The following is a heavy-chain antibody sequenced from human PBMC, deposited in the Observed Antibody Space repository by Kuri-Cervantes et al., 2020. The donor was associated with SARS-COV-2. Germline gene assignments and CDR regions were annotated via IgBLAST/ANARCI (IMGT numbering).Heavy chain of an antibody. J-gene: IGHJ6*02. CDR1: GYTLTELY. V-gene: IGHV1-24*01. CDR3: ARKGITGSTDGDGTVYYYGMDV. CDR2: FDPEDDEK. D-gene: IGHD1-7*01. Sequence: ASVTVSCKVSGYTLTELYIHWVRQAPGKGLEWMGGFDPEDDEKTYAQKFQGRVTMTEDTSTDTAYMELSSLRSEDTAVYYCARKGITGSTDGDGTVYYYGMDVWGQGTTVTVSS.